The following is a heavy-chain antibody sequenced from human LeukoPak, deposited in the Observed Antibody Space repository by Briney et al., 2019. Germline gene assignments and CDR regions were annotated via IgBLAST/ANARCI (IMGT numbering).Heavy chain of an antibody. D-gene: IGHD3-16*01. CDR1: GGSFSGYY. J-gene: IGHJ4*02. CDR3: ARGGVSAPIDC. V-gene: IGHV4-59*01. Sequence: SETLSLTCAVSGGSFSGYYWSWIRQPPGKGLEWIEYIYYSGNTNYNPSLKSRVAISVDTSKNQFFLKLSSVTAADTAVYYCARGGVSAPIDCWGRGTLVTVSS. CDR2: IYYSGNT.